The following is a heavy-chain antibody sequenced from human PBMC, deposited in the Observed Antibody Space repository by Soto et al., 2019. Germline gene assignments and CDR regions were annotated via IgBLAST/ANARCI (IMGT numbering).Heavy chain of an antibody. Sequence: GGSLRLSCAASGFTFSSYGMHWVRQAPGKGLEWVAVISYDGSNKYYADSVKGRFTISRDNSKNTLYLQMNSLRAEDTAVYYCAKDMGIAARPPSLLYYYYYGMDVWGQGTTVTVSS. J-gene: IGHJ6*02. CDR3: AKDMGIAARPPSLLYYYYYGMDV. CDR2: ISYDGSNK. V-gene: IGHV3-30*18. D-gene: IGHD6-6*01. CDR1: GFTFSSYG.